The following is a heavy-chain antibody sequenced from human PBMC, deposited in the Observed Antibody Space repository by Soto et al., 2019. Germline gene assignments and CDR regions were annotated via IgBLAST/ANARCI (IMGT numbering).Heavy chain of an antibody. CDR1: GGSISSGDYY. V-gene: IGHV4-30-4*01. J-gene: IGHJ4*02. CDR2: IYYSGST. Sequence: SETLSLTCTVSGGSISSGDYYWSWIRQPPGKGLEWIGYIYYSGSTYYNPSLKSRVTISVDTSKNQFSLKLGSVTAADTAVYYCARGLDSGYDIDYWGQGTLVTVSS. CDR3: ARGLDSGYDIDY. D-gene: IGHD5-12*01.